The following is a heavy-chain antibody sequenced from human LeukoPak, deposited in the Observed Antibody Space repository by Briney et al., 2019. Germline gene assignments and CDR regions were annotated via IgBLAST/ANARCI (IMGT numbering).Heavy chain of an antibody. CDR3: ARGPGTRTRIIITMVRGVNHAFDI. J-gene: IGHJ3*02. Sequence: SETLSLTCAVYGGSFSGYYWSWIRQPPGEGLEWIGEINHSGSTNYNPSLKSRVTISVDTSKNQFSLKLSSVTAADTAVYYCARGPGTRTRIIITMVRGVNHAFDIWGQGTMVTVSS. CDR2: INHSGST. D-gene: IGHD3-10*01. CDR1: GGSFSGYY. V-gene: IGHV4-34*01.